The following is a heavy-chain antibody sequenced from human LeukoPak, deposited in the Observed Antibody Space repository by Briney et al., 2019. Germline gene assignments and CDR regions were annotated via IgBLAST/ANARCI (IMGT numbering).Heavy chain of an antibody. J-gene: IGHJ4*02. CDR3: AREYLKYYDFWSGYTY. CDR1: GFTFDDYG. D-gene: IGHD3-3*01. V-gene: IGHV3-20*04. Sequence: GGSLRLSCAASGFTFDDYGMSWVRQAPGKGLEWVSGINWNGGSTGYADSVKGRFTISRDNAKNSLYLQMNSLRAEDTALYYCAREYLKYYDFWSGYTYWGQGTLVTLSS. CDR2: INWNGGST.